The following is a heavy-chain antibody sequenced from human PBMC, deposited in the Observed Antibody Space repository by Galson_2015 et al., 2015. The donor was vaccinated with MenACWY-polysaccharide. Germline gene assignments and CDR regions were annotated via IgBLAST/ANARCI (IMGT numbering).Heavy chain of an antibody. CDR3: ARAWEVPPAHYFDH. Sequence: SLRLSCAASGFTFSSYWMSWVRQAPGKGLEWVANIKLDESEKYYVDSVKGRFTISRDNAKNSLYLEMNSLRAEDTAVYYCARAWEVPPAHYFDHWGQGRLVIVPS. V-gene: IGHV3-7*03. J-gene: IGHJ4*02. CDR1: GFTFSSYW. CDR2: IKLDESEK. D-gene: IGHD2-2*01.